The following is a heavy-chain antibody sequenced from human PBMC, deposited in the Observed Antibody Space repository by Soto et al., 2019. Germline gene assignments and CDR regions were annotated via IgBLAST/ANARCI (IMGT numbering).Heavy chain of an antibody. J-gene: IGHJ4*02. CDR3: ARGAHSDSRCYYYFY. CDR2: IIPIFGTA. V-gene: IGHV1-69*01. D-gene: IGHD3-22*01. Sequence: QVQLVQSGAEVKKPGSSVKVSCKASGGTFSSYAIDWVRQAPGQGLEWMGGIIPIFGTANYAQKCQGRITITADESTSTAYMELRSLRSEDTAVYYCARGAHSDSRCYYYFYWGQGTLVTVSS. CDR1: GGTFSSYA.